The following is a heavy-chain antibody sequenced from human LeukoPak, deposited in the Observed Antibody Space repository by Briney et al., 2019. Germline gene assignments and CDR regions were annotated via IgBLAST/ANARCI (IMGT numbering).Heavy chain of an antibody. D-gene: IGHD7-27*01. V-gene: IGHV3-11*06. Sequence: GGSLRLSCAASGFTFSDYYMSWIRQAPGKGLEWVSYISSSSSYTNYADSVKGRFTISRDNAKNSLYLQMNSLRAEDTAVYYCARDLWGRRISPYFDYWGQGTLVTVSS. CDR3: ARDLWGRRISPYFDY. CDR1: GFTFSDYY. J-gene: IGHJ4*02. CDR2: ISSSSSYT.